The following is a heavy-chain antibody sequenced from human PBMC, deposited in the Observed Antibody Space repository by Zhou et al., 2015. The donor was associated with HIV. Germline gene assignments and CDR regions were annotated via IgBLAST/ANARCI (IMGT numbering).Heavy chain of an antibody. CDR2: ITPTFGGA. Sequence: QVQLVQSGAEVKRPGSSVKVSCQASGVTFTNYAISWVRQAPGQGLEWMGGITPTFGGADYAQKFQGRVTITADKSTSTAYMELSSLRSEDTAVYYCAGGGYYYDSSGLNWYFDLWGRGTLVTVSS. CDR3: AGGGYYYDSSGLNWYFDL. CDR1: GVTFTNYA. J-gene: IGHJ2*01. V-gene: IGHV1-69*06. D-gene: IGHD3-22*01.